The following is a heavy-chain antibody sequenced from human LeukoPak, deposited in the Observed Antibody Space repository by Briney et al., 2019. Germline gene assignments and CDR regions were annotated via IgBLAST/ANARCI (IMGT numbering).Heavy chain of an antibody. Sequence: GGSLRLSCAASGFSFSGSWMHWVRQAPGKGLVWVSLISSDGSTTTYADSVKGRFTISRGNAKNTVYLQMNSLRAEDTAVYHCARRSGSTFSYYFDYWGQGTLVTVSS. CDR3: ARRSGSTFSYYFDY. J-gene: IGHJ4*02. CDR2: ISSDGSTT. D-gene: IGHD3-10*01. V-gene: IGHV3-74*03. CDR1: GFSFSGSW.